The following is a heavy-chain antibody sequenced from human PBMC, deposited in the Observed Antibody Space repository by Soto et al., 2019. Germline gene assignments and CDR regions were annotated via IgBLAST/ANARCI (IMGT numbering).Heavy chain of an antibody. D-gene: IGHD3-3*01. CDR1: GGTFSSYA. CDR3: AGGGYYDFWSGYSYSYYGMDV. Sequence: QVQLVQSGAEVKKPGSSVKVSCKASGGTFSSYAISWVRQAPGQGLEWMGGILPIFGTANYAQKFQGSTTIPADESTSTAYMELSSLSSEDTAVYYCAGGGYYDFWSGYSYSYYGMDVWGQGTTVTVSS. J-gene: IGHJ6*02. V-gene: IGHV1-69*01. CDR2: ILPIFGTA.